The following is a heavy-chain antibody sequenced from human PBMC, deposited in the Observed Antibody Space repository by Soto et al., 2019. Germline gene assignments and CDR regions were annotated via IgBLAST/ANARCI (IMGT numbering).Heavy chain of an antibody. CDR1: GFTFGDYA. CDR2: IRSKAYGGTT. Sequence: PGGSLRLSCTASGFTFGDYAMSWFRQAPGKGLEWVGFIRSKAYGGTTEYAASVKGRFTISRDDSKSIAYLQMNSLKTEDTAVYYCTRAQKGYYYDSSGSYFDYWGQGTLVTVSS. CDR3: TRAQKGYYYDSSGSYFDY. D-gene: IGHD3-22*01. V-gene: IGHV3-49*03. J-gene: IGHJ4*02.